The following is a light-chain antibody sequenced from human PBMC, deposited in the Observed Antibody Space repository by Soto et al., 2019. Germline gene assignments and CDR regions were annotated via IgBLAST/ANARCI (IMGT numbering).Light chain of an antibody. Sequence: DIVMTQSPDSLAVSLGERATVNCKSSQSVFYSSNSKNYLAWYQQKAGQPPKVLIYWSSTRESGVPDRFSGSGSGTDFTLTISSLRAEDVAVYYCQQYYNTPITFGQGTRLEIK. V-gene: IGKV4-1*01. CDR1: QSVFYSSNSKNY. CDR2: WSS. J-gene: IGKJ5*01. CDR3: QQYYNTPIT.